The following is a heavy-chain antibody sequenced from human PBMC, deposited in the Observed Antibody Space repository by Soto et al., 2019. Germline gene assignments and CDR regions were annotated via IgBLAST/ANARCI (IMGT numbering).Heavy chain of an antibody. J-gene: IGHJ6*02. CDR1: GFNFPTFW. CDR2: IYPDDSDT. V-gene: IGHV5-51*01. D-gene: IGHD3-3*01. Sequence: PGESLKISCKHSGFNFPTFWIAWVRQMPGKGLEWMGTIYPDDSDTRYSPSFQGQVTISADKSISTAYLQWSSLKASDTAMYYWARYLFGIANHGMDVWGQGTTVTVSS. CDR3: ARYLFGIANHGMDV.